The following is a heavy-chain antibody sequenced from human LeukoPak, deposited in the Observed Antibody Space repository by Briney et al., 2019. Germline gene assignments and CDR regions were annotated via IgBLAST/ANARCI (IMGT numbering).Heavy chain of an antibody. J-gene: IGHJ4*02. CDR2: IYRGGTT. CDR1: GFSVSSNY. V-gene: IGHV3-53*01. D-gene: IGHD6-13*01. Sequence: GGSLRLSCAASGFSVSSNYMTWVRQAPGKGLEWVSIIYRGGTTYYADSVRGRFTISRDNSKNTLYLQMNSLRAEDTAVYYCASGDSSSWTPPFDYWDQGTLVTVSS. CDR3: ASGDSSSWTPPFDY.